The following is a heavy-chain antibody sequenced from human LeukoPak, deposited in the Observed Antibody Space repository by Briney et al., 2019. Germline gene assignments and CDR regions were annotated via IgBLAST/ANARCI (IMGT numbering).Heavy chain of an antibody. CDR1: GCTFTSYD. J-gene: IGHJ6*02. CDR3: ARGFGLLWFGELYGMDV. D-gene: IGHD3-10*01. CDR2: MNPNSGNT. Sequence: GASVKVSCKASGCTFTSYDINWVRQATGQGLEWMGWMNPNSGNTGYAQKFQGRVTMTRNTSISTAYMELSSLRSEDTAVYYCARGFGLLWFGELYGMDVWGQGTTVTVSS. V-gene: IGHV1-8*02.